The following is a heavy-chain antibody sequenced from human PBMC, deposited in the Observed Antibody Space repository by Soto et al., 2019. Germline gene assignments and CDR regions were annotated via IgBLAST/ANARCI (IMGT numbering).Heavy chain of an antibody. CDR2: LYYSGST. Sequence: SEAPTLTCSVSAGSISSGDNNWRWLRQPAAKSLEVIGYLYYSGSTYYHPYPKSRVTISVDTPKNQFSLKLSSVTAANTAVDCCARDKRAPNWFDPWGQGTLVTVSS. V-gene: IGHV4-30-4*01. CDR3: ARDKRAPNWFDP. J-gene: IGHJ5*02. CDR1: AGSISSGDNN.